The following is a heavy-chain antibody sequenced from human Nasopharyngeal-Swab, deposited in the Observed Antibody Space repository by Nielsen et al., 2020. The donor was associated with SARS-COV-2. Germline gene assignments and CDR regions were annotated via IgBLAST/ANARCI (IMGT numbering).Heavy chain of an antibody. CDR3: ARGGAARPGFDY. CDR2: IYYNGST. V-gene: IGHV4-31*02. D-gene: IGHD6-6*01. J-gene: IGHJ4*02. Sequence: PGKGLEWIGYIYYNGSTYYNPSLESRVTISVDTSKNQFSLKLSSVTAADTAVYYCARGGAARPGFDYWGQGTLVTVSS.